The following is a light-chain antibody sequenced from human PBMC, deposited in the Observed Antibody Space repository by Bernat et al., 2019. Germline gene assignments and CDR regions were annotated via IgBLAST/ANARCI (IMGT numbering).Light chain of an antibody. V-gene: IGKV1-9*01. Sequence: DIQLTQSPSFLSASVGDRVTITCRASQVIGTYLAWYHQKPGKAPHLLIYGASTLQSGVPSRFSGSGSGTEFTLTISSLQPDDFATYYCQQYNSYSYTFGQGTKLEIK. CDR2: GAS. CDR3: QQYNSYSYT. J-gene: IGKJ2*01. CDR1: QVIGTY.